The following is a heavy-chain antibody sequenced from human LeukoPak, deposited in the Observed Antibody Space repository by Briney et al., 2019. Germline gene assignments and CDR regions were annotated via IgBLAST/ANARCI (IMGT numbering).Heavy chain of an antibody. CDR2: IGGGGRYI. V-gene: IGHV3-21*01. J-gene: IGHJ4*02. Sequence: PGGSQSLSCAASGFTFRSYTMNWVRQAPGKGLEWVSSIGGGGRYIYYADSMKGRFTISRDNAKNSLFLQMNSLSAEDTALYYCARVSRVDYTSSWYLDYWGPGTLVTVSS. D-gene: IGHD6-13*01. CDR1: GFTFRSYT. CDR3: ARVSRVDYTSSWYLDY.